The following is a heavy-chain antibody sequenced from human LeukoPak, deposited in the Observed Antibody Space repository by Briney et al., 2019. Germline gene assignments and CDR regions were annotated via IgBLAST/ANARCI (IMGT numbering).Heavy chain of an antibody. Sequence: SGGSLRLSCATSAFTFSNDWMSWVRQAPGKWLEWVANIKQDESEKYYVYSVKGRFTIPRDNAKSSLYLQMNSMRAEDTAVYYCARALDSSSSRYQAFEEWGQGTPVTVSS. CDR3: ARALDSSSSRYQAFEE. CDR1: AFTFSNDW. V-gene: IGHV3-7*01. J-gene: IGHJ4*02. CDR2: IKQDESEK. D-gene: IGHD2-2*01.